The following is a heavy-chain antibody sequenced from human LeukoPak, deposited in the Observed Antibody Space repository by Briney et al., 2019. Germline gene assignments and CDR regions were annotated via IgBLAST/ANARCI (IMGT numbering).Heavy chain of an antibody. CDR1: GVTFSSNV. V-gene: IGHV3-23*01. J-gene: IGHJ4*02. D-gene: IGHD4-17*01. Sequence: GGSLRLSCAASGVTFSSNVMRWVGQAQGKGPEWVSGISGSGGATYSADSVRGRFTISRDNSKNTLYLQMNSLRAEDTAVYYCAKALKTTVSDYWGQGTLVTVSS. CDR2: ISGSGGAT. CDR3: AKALKTTVSDY.